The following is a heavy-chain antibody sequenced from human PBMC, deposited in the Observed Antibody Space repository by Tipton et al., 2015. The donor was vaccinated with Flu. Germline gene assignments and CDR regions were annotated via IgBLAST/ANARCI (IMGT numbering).Heavy chain of an antibody. CDR3: GLEGYGGSMYYFDY. CDR1: GYSFTSHW. J-gene: IGHJ4*02. D-gene: IGHD5-12*01. V-gene: IGHV5-51*01. Sequence: QLVQSGAEVKKPGESLKISCKASGYSFTSHWIGWVRQMPGKGLEWLGIIFPGDADTRYSPSFQGQVTISADKSLNTAYLQWGSLKASDTAMDYCGLEGYGGSMYYFDYWGQGTLVTVSS. CDR2: IFPGDADT.